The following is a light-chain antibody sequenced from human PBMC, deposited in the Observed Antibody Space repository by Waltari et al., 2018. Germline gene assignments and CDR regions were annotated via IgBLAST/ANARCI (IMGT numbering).Light chain of an antibody. CDR3: QQFNDFLG. V-gene: IGKV1D-13*01. J-gene: IGKJ4*01. Sequence: ADQFTQSPSSLSASVRDTVTVTCRASHGIRSALAWYQKKRGKPPKLLIYDASTLQSGVPTRFSGSGSGTDFSLTISSLQPEDFASYYCQQFNDFLGFGGGTKVEIK. CDR2: DAS. CDR1: HGIRSA.